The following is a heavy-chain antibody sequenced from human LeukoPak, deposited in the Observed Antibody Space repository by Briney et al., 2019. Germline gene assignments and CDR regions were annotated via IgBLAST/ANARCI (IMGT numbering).Heavy chain of an antibody. D-gene: IGHD1-26*01. CDR3: ARDVPLMGASKTRYFDY. Sequence: GGSLRLSCAASGFTFSGYAMNWVRQAPGKGLEWVSLIFASGSTTKYADSVKGRFTISRDNAKNSLYLQMSSLRAEDTAIYYCARDVPLMGASKTRYFDYWGQGTLVTVSS. CDR2: IFASGSTT. CDR1: GFTFSGYA. V-gene: IGHV3-48*03. J-gene: IGHJ4*02.